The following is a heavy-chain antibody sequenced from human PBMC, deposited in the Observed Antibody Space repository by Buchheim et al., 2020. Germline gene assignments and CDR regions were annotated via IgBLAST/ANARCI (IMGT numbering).Heavy chain of an antibody. CDR2: ISSSGSTI. V-gene: IGHV3-48*03. J-gene: IGHJ6*02. CDR3: ARVGRYYGSGSYIGNGMDV. D-gene: IGHD3-10*01. Sequence: EVQLVESGGGLVQPGGSLRLSCAASGFTFSSYEMNWVRQAPGKGLEWVSYISSSGSTIYYADSVKGRFTISRDNAKNSLYLQMNSLRAEDTAVYYCARVGRYYGSGSYIGNGMDVWGQGTT. CDR1: GFTFSSYE.